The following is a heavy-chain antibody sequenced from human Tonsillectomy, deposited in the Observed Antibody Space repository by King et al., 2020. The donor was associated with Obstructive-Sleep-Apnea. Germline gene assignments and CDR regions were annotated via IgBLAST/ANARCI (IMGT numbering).Heavy chain of an antibody. V-gene: IGHV3-23*04. CDR3: AKGLVSYGYGHLDH. CDR2: ISGSGGST. Sequence: VQLVESGGGLVQPGGSLRLSCAASGFSFGGFAMNWVLQAPGKGLEWVSAISGSGGSTFYADSVKGRFTTSRDKSNNMVYVQINNLRAEDTAVYYCAKGLVSYGYGHLDHWGQGTLVTVSS. D-gene: IGHD5-18*01. J-gene: IGHJ4*02. CDR1: GFSFGGFA.